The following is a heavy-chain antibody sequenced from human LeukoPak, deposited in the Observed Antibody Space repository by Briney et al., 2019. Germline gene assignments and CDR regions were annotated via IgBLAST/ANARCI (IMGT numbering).Heavy chain of an antibody. CDR1: GYSFTSYW. CDR2: IYPGASDT. CDR3: ARHSLPYYYDSSGYED. J-gene: IGHJ4*02. Sequence: GASMKISSKGSGYSFTSYWIGWGRQMPGKRVEGLGIIYPGASDTRYSPSFQGQVTISAAKSISTAYLQWSSLKASDTTMYYCARHSLPYYYDSSGYEDWGQGTLVTVSS. D-gene: IGHD3-22*01. V-gene: IGHV5-51*01.